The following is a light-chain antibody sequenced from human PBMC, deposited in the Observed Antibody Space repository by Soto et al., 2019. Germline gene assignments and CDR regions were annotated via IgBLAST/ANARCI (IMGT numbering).Light chain of an antibody. Sequence: DIQMTQSPSSLSASVGDRVTITCRASQGISNYLTWYQQKPGKVPKLLIYAASTLQSGVPSRFSGSGSGTNFTSPISSLKPEDVAIFYVKKYNIPQLTFGPGPKWISN. CDR2: AAS. V-gene: IGKV1-27*01. CDR1: QGISNY. J-gene: IGKJ3*01. CDR3: KKYNIPQLT.